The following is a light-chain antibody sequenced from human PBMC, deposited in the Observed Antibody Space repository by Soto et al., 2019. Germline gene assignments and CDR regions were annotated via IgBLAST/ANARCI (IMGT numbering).Light chain of an antibody. V-gene: IGKV3-20*01. CDR2: GAS. CDR3: QQYGGSPGT. Sequence: EFVLTQSPGTLSLSPWERATLSCRTSQSVSSNQLAWYQQKPGQAPRLLIYGASSRTTGIPDRFSGSGSGTNFTLTISRLETEDFAVYYCQQYGGSPGTFGQGTKVDIK. CDR1: QSVSSNQ. J-gene: IGKJ1*01.